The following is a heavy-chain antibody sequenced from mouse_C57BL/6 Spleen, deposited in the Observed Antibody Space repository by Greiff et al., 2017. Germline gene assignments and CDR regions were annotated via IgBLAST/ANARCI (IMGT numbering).Heavy chain of an antibody. CDR3: ARDSSGYGGY. D-gene: IGHD3-2*02. CDR2: IYPRSGNT. CDR1: GYTFTSYG. V-gene: IGHV1-81*01. J-gene: IGHJ2*01. Sequence: VQLKQSGAELARPGASVKLSCKASGYTFTSYGISWVKQRPGQGLEWIGEIYPRSGNTYYNEKFKGKATLTADKSSSTAYMELRSLTSEDSAVYFCARDSSGYGGYWGQGTTLTVSS.